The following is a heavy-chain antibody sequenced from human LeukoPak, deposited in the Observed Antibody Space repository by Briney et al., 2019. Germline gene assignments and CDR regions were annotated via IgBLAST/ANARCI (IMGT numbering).Heavy chain of an antibody. Sequence: SETLSLTCAVYGGSSSGYYWSWIRQPPGQGLEWIGEINDSGTTDYNPSLKSRVTISLDTSKNQFSLNLISVTAADTAVYYCAREVVPAAEWFDPWGQGNLFTVSS. V-gene: IGHV4-34*01. CDR2: INDSGTT. CDR3: AREVVPAAEWFDP. CDR1: GGSSSGYY. D-gene: IGHD2-2*01. J-gene: IGHJ5*02.